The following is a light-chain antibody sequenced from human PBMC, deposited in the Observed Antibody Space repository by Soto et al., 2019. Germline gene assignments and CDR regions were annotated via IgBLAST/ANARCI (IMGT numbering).Light chain of an antibody. CDR3: QQYRTSPPSYT. CDR2: GAS. CDR1: QSLTSDY. Sequence: EIVLTQSPGTLSLSPGERATLSCRASQSLTSDYLAWYQQKPGQAPRLLIYGASSRAACIPDRFSGRGSGKDFTLTISRLEPEDFAVYYCQQYRTSPPSYTFGQGTKLEI. J-gene: IGKJ2*01. V-gene: IGKV3-20*01.